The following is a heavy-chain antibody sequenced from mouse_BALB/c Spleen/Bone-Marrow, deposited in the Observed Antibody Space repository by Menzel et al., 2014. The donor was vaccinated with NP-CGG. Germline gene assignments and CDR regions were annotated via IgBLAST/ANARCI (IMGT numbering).Heavy chain of an antibody. CDR2: IYPGDGNT. J-gene: IGHJ3*01. CDR1: GFTFTSSY. V-gene: IGHV1S56*01. Sequence: VQLKQSGPDLVKPGASVTISCKASGFTFTSSYIHWVSQRPGQGLEWIGWIYPGDGNTNYNEKFKGKDTLTADKSFSTDSMQPNNLTTEDCAVDVCEGDEYAYWGQGTLVTVSA. CDR3: EGDEYAY. D-gene: IGHD5-1*01.